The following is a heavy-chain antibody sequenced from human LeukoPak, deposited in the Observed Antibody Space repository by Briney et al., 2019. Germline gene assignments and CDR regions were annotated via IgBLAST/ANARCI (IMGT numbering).Heavy chain of an antibody. CDR2: FKTKYHQV. J-gene: IGHJ4*02. Sequence: GGSLRLSCVASGFTFSDYAMNWVRQAPGKGLEWVSTFKTKYHQVYYAESVRGRFTISRDNSKNTLYLQMNSLRAEDTAVYYCARGSQYYYDSSSYYGKFGYWGQGTLVTVSS. CDR1: GFTFSDYA. CDR3: ARGSQYYYDSSSYYGKFGY. V-gene: IGHV3-23*05. D-gene: IGHD3-22*01.